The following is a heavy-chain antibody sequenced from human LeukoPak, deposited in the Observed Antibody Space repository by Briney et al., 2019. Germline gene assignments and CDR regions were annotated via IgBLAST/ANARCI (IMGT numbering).Heavy chain of an antibody. CDR2: LTWNSGRI. Sequence: GGSLRLSCAASGFSFGDYAMHWVRQPPGKGLEWVSSLTWNSGRIVYADSVKGRSTISRDNSKNSLYLQMNSLRAEDTAVYYCAKGGYSYDSSGHNYFDYWGQGTLVTVSA. V-gene: IGHV3-9*01. CDR1: GFSFGDYA. CDR3: AKGGYSYDSSGHNYFDY. D-gene: IGHD3-22*01. J-gene: IGHJ4*02.